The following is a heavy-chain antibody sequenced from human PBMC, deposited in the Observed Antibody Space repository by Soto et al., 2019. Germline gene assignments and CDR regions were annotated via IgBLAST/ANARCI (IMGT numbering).Heavy chain of an antibody. Sequence: SLRLAYAASGFIFSTYGMHWVRQAPGKGLEWVALIWDDGSNKYYADSVKGRFNISRDNSKNTMYLQMYSLRPEDTALYYCARDLFREGCSSLSCTPCYHYGMHXWRQVTRVTTS. V-gene: IGHV3-33*01. CDR3: ARDLFREGCSSLSCTPCYHYGMHX. CDR1: GFIFSTYG. D-gene: IGHD2-15*01. CDR2: IWDDGSNK. J-gene: IGHJ6*02.